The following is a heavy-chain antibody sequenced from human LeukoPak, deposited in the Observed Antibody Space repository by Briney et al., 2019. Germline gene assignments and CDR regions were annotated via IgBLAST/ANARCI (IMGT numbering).Heavy chain of an antibody. CDR2: IYYSGST. D-gene: IGHD1-26*01. Sequence: PSETLSLTCTVSGGSISSYYWSWIRQPPGKGLEWIGYIYYSGSTNYNPSLKSRVTISVDTSKNQFSLKLSSVTAADTAVYYCARVGRSRGALPNFYYYMDVWGKGTTVTVSS. J-gene: IGHJ6*03. V-gene: IGHV4-59*01. CDR3: ARVGRSRGALPNFYYYMDV. CDR1: GGSISSYY.